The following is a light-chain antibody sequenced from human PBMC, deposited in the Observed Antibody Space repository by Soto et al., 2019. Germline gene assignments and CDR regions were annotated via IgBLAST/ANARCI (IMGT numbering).Light chain of an antibody. CDR2: GAS. J-gene: IGKJ2*01. CDR1: QSVSSSY. V-gene: IGKV3-20*01. Sequence: EIVLTQSPGTLSLSPGERATLSCRASQSVSSSYLAWYQHKPGQAPRLLIYGASSRATGIPDRFSGSGSGTDFTLTISRLEPEDFAVYYCQQYGDSLLFGQRTKLEIQ. CDR3: QQYGDSLL.